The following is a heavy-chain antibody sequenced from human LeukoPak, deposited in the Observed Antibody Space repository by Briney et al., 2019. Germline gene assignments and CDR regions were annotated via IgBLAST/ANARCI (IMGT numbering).Heavy chain of an antibody. J-gene: IGHJ4*02. CDR1: GASISSNNWW. V-gene: IGHV4-61*01. Sequence: PSETLSPTCAVSGASISSNNWWWSWVRQPPGKGLEWIGYIYYSGSTNYNPSLKSRVTISVDTSKNQFSLKLSSVTAADTAVYYCARGWVGYYDGSAASWGYFDYWGQGTLVTVSS. CDR3: ARGWVGYYDGSAASWGYFDY. CDR2: IYYSGST. D-gene: IGHD3-22*01.